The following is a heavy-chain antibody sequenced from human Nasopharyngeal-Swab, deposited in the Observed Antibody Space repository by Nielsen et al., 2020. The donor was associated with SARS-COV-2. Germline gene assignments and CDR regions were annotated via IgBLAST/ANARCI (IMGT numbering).Heavy chain of an antibody. D-gene: IGHD3-10*01. CDR3: ARGRGRGGIWNYYYYYMDV. CDR1: GGSIRSSSYY. J-gene: IGHJ6*03. V-gene: IGHV4-39*07. CDR2: IYYSGST. Sequence: GSLRLSCTVSGGSIRSSSYYWGWIRQPPGKGLESIGSIYYSGSTYYNPSLKSRVTISVDTSKNQFSLKLSSVTAADTAVYYCARGRGRGGIWNYYYYYMDVWGKGTTVTVSS.